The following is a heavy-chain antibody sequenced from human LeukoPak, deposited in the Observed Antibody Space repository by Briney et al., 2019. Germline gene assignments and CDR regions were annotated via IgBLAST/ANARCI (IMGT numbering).Heavy chain of an antibody. CDR3: ARLPRYDSSGYYYDGNDAFDI. CDR2: INHSGST. CDR1: GGSFSGYY. V-gene: IGHV4-34*01. D-gene: IGHD3-22*01. Sequence: SETLSLTCAVYGGSFSGYYWSWIRQPPGKGLEWIGDINHSGSTNYNPSLKSRVTISVDTSKNQFSLKLSSVTAADTAVYYCARLPRYDSSGYYYDGNDAFDIWGQGTMVTVSS. J-gene: IGHJ3*02.